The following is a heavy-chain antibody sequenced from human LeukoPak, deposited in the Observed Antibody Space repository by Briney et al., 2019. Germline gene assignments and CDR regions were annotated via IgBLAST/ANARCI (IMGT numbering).Heavy chain of an antibody. D-gene: IGHD2-15*01. V-gene: IGHV4-34*01. CDR3: ARDFEGISGLFDY. CDR2: INHSGST. J-gene: IGHJ4*02. CDR1: GGSFSGYY. Sequence: SETLSLTCAVYGGSFSGYYWSWIRQPPGKGLEWIGEINHSGSTNYNPSLKSRVTISVDTSKNQFSLKLSSVTAADTAVYYCARDFEGISGLFDYWGQGTLVTVSS.